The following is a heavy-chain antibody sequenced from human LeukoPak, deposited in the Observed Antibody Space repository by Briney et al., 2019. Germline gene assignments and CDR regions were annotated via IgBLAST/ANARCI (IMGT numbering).Heavy chain of an antibody. J-gene: IGHJ4*02. V-gene: IGHV4-59*01. CDR1: GRSISSYY. D-gene: IGHD5-18*01. CDR2: IHYSGST. Sequence: PSETLSLTCTVSGRSISSYYWSWIRRPPGKGLEWIGYIHYSGSTNYNPSLKSRVTISVDTSKNQFSLKLSSVTAADTAVYYCARAGYTYADYWGQGTLVTVSS. CDR3: ARAGYTYADY.